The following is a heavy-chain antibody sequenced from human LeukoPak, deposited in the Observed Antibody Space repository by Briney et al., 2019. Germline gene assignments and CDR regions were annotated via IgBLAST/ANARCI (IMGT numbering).Heavy chain of an antibody. CDR3: ARRIAVAGFDY. CDR2: ISSSSSYI. J-gene: IGHJ4*02. CDR1: GFTFSSYS. Sequence: GGSLRLSCAASGFTFSSYSMNWVRQAPGKGLEWASSISSSSSYIYYADSVKGRFTISRDNAKNSLYLQMNSLRVEDTAVYYCARRIAVAGFDYWGQGTLVTVSS. V-gene: IGHV3-21*01. D-gene: IGHD6-19*01.